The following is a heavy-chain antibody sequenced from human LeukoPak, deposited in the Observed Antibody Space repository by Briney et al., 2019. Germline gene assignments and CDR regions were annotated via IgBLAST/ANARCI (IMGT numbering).Heavy chain of an antibody. CDR1: GFSFSGYY. J-gene: IGHJ4*02. CDR2: ISSSSSYT. CDR3: ARAVGSGPGGHFDH. D-gene: IGHD6-19*01. V-gene: IGHV3-11*05. Sequence: PGGSLRLSCAASGFSFSGYYMSWIRQAPGKGLEWVSYISSSSSYTNYADSVKGRFTISRDDAKNSLFLQMSSLGTDDTAVYYCARAVGSGPGGHFDHWGQGTLVTVSS.